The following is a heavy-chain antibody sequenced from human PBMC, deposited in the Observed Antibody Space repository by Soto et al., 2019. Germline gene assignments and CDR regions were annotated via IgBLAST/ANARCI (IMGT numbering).Heavy chain of an antibody. CDR2: RYYSGST. CDR1: GGSIRSYY. J-gene: IGHJ4*02. V-gene: IGHV4-59*01. CDR3: AGDFPGRDY. Sequence: QVQLQESGPGLVKPSETLSLTCTVSGGSIRSYYWSWIRQPPGKGLEWIGHRYYSGSTNYNPSLKSRVTISLATSKNQFSLKLTSVTAADTAVYYCAGDFPGRDYWGQGTLVTVSS.